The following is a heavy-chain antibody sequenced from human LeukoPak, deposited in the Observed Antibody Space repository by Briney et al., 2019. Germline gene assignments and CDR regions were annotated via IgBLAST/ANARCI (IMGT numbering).Heavy chain of an antibody. CDR2: ISGSGGST. CDR1: GFTFSSYA. Sequence: PGGSLRLSCAASGFTFSSYAMSWVRQAPGKGLEWVSAISGSGGSTYYADSVKGRFTISRDNSKNTLYLQMNSLRAEDTAVYYCARGSDILTGYLFRFDYWGQGTLVTVSS. CDR3: ARGSDILTGYLFRFDY. J-gene: IGHJ4*02. V-gene: IGHV3-23*01. D-gene: IGHD3-9*01.